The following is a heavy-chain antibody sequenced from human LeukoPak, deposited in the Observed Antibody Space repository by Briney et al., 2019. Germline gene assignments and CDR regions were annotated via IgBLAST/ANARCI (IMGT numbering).Heavy chain of an antibody. D-gene: IGHD1-7*01. Sequence: SETLSLTCTVSGYSISSGYYWGWIRQPPGQGLEWIGSIYHSGSTYYNPSLKSRVTISVDTSKNQFSLKLSSVTAADTAVYYCARMNNWNYGLSFWFDPWGQGTLVTVSS. J-gene: IGHJ5*02. CDR1: GYSISSGYY. V-gene: IGHV4-38-2*02. CDR3: ARMNNWNYGLSFWFDP. CDR2: IYHSGST.